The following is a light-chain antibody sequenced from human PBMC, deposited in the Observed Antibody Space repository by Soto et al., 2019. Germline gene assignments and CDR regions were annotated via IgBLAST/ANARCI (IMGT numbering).Light chain of an antibody. J-gene: IGKJ1*01. Sequence: VVMTQSPASLSVSPGERATLSCRASQRLSNNLAWYQQRPGQAPRLLIFGASTRATGIPARFSGSGSGTEFTLTISSLQSEDFAIYYCQQYNNWPRGTFGQGTKVEI. V-gene: IGKV3-15*01. CDR3: QQYNNWPRGT. CDR2: GAS. CDR1: QRLSNN.